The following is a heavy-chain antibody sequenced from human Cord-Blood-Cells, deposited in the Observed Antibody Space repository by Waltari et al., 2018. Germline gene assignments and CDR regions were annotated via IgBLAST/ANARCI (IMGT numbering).Heavy chain of an antibody. CDR2: INHSRST. Sequence: QVQLQQWGAGLLKPSETLSLTCAVYGGSFSGYYWSWIRQPPGKGLEWIGEINHSRSTNYNPSLKSRVTISVDTSKNQFSLKLSSVTAADTAVYYCARDSVSGNWYFDLWGRGTLVTVSS. CDR3: ARDSVSGNWYFDL. D-gene: IGHD2-21*01. J-gene: IGHJ2*01. V-gene: IGHV4-34*01. CDR1: GGSFSGYY.